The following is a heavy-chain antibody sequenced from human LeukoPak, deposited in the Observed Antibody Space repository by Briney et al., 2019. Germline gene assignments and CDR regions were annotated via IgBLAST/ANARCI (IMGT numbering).Heavy chain of an antibody. CDR3: ARGEEHGSGTVHFDY. J-gene: IGHJ4*02. Sequence: SETLSLTCAVSGGSISSYYWSWIRQPPARGLEWIGYISPSGRTDYNSSLKSRVTISLDTSKNQFSLNLNSVTAADTAVYYCARGEEHGSGTVHFDYWGQGTLVTVSS. D-gene: IGHD3-10*01. CDR2: ISPSGRT. V-gene: IGHV4-4*08. CDR1: GGSISSYY.